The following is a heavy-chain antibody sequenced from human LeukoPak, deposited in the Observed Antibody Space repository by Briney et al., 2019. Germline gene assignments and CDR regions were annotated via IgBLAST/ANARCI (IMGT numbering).Heavy chain of an antibody. V-gene: IGHV3-23*01. CDR3: ARVGGGNYHPLDS. CDR2: ISGSGGST. D-gene: IGHD1-26*01. J-gene: IGHJ4*02. CDR1: GFTFSSYV. Sequence: GGSLRLSCATSGFTFSSYVMSWVRQAPGKRLERVSAISGSGGSTYYADSVKGRFTISRDNSKNTLYLQVSSLRIEDTAVHYCARVGGGNYHPLDSWGQGTLVTVSS.